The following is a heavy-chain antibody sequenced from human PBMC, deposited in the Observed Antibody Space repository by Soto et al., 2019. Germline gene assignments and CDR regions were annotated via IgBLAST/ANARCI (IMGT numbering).Heavy chain of an antibody. CDR3: ARISAVAGTGGDI. J-gene: IGHJ3*02. CDR2: INPSGGRT. Sequence: ASVQVPCKASAYTFTSYYMHWVRQASGQGLEWMGIINPSGGRTTYAQKFQGRVTMTTDTATSTVYMELSSLRSEDTAVYYCARISAVAGTGGDIWGQGTMVTVSS. CDR1: AYTFTSYY. V-gene: IGHV1-46*03. D-gene: IGHD6-19*01.